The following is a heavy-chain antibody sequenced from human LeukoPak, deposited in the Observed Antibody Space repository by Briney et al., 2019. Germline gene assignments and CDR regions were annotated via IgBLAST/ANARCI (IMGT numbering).Heavy chain of an antibody. CDR3: AKGSNYFDY. V-gene: IGHV3-30*18. Sequence: PGGSLRLSCAAPGFTFSSYGMHWVRQAPGKGLEWVAVISYDGSNKYYADSVKGRFTISRDNSKNTLYLQMNSLRAEDTAVYYCAKGSNYFDYWGQGTLVTVSS. CDR2: ISYDGSNK. CDR1: GFTFSSYG. D-gene: IGHD3-10*01. J-gene: IGHJ4*02.